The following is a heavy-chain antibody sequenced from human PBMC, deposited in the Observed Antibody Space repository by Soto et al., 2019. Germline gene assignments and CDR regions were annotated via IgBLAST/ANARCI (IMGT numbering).Heavy chain of an antibody. CDR1: GDTFSSYT. J-gene: IGHJ5*02. Sequence: SVMVACQASGDTFSSYTISWVRQAPGQGREWMGRIIPILGIANYAQKFQGRVTITADKSTSTAYMELSSLRSEDTAVYYCARDCSSTSCYVDWFDPWGQGTLVTVSS. V-gene: IGHV1-69*04. CDR2: IIPILGIA. CDR3: ARDCSSTSCYVDWFDP. D-gene: IGHD2-2*01.